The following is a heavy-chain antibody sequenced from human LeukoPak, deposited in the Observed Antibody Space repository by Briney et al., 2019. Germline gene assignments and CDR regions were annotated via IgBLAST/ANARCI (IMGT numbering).Heavy chain of an antibody. CDR1: GGSFSGNY. D-gene: IGHD6-13*01. Sequence: KPSETLSLTCAVYGGSFSGNYWNWIPQPPGKGLEWIGEINHSGVTKYNPSLKSRVTMSVDTSKNQFSLNLRSVTAADTAVYYCARGNIATSVSSWGQGTLVTVSS. J-gene: IGHJ1*01. CDR3: ARGNIATSVSS. V-gene: IGHV4-34*01. CDR2: INHSGVT.